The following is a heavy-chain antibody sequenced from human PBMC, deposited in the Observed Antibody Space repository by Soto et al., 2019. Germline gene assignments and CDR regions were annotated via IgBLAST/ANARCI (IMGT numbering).Heavy chain of an antibody. J-gene: IGHJ2*01. CDR1: GFTFSSYS. CDR2: ISSSSTI. V-gene: IGHV3-48*02. CDR3: ARGERNYWYFDL. Sequence: LRLSCAASGFTFSSYSMNWVRQAPGKGLEWVSYISSSSTIYYADSVKGRFTISRDNAKNSLYLQMNSLRDEDTAVYYCARGERNYWYFDLWGRGTLVTVSS.